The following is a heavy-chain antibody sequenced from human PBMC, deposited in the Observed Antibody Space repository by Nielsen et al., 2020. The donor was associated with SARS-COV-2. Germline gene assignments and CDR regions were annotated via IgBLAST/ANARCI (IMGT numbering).Heavy chain of an antibody. CDR2: ISYDAVNV. J-gene: IGHJ6*03. CDR1: GFTFSAYG. V-gene: IGHV3-30*18. CDR3: AKGGVPTTRSHYSYYYMDG. D-gene: IGHD1-7*01. Sequence: GSLKISCAASGFTFSAYGMHWVRQTPANGLEWVAVISYDAVNVDYADSVKGRFTISRDNSRNRLFLQMNSLTYGDSAVYFCAKGGVPTTRSHYSYYYMDGWGKGTTVAVSS.